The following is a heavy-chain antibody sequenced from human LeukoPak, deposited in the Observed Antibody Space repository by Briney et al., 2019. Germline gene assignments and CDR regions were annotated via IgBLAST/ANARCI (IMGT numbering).Heavy chain of an antibody. Sequence: GGSLRLSCAASGFTFSTYWMSWVRQAPGKGLEWVASIKQDGNNKYYVDSVKGRFTISRDNAKNSLFLQMDSLRTEDTALYYCAKDMRRLETNYYYGMDVWGQGTTVTVSS. CDR1: GFTFSTYW. CDR2: IKQDGNNK. D-gene: IGHD6-25*01. V-gene: IGHV3-7*03. J-gene: IGHJ6*02. CDR3: AKDMRRLETNYYYGMDV.